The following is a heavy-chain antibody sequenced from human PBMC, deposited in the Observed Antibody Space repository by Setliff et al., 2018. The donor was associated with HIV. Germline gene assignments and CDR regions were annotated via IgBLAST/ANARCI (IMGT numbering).Heavy chain of an antibody. CDR3: ASEARTRSTYYYSMDV. CDR1: GGSVNSGGYY. D-gene: IGHD2-2*01. Sequence: PSETLSLTCSVSGGSVNSGGYYWSWIRQPAGKELERIGHIYNDGSTIYNPSLKSRLTISLDTSKNEFSLRLTSVTAADTAVYYCASEARTRSTYYYSMDVWGKGTTVTVSS. J-gene: IGHJ6*03. V-gene: IGHV4-61*09. CDR2: IYNDGST.